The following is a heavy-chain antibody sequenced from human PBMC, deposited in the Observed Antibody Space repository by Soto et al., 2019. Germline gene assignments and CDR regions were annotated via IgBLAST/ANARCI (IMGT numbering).Heavy chain of an antibody. CDR3: ARGQGRYSSSWYYFDY. J-gene: IGHJ4*02. Sequence: ASVKVSCKASGYTFTGYYMHLVRQAPGQGLEWMGWINPNSGGTNYAQKFQGWVTMTRDTSISTAYMELSRLRSDDTAVYYCARGQGRYSSSWYYFDYWGQGTLVTVSS. V-gene: IGHV1-2*04. CDR1: GYTFTGYY. CDR2: INPNSGGT. D-gene: IGHD6-13*01.